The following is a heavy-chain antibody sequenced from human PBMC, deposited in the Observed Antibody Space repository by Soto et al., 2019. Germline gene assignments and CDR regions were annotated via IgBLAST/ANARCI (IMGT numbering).Heavy chain of an antibody. J-gene: IGHJ4*02. V-gene: IGHV3-21*01. Sequence: GGSLRLSCAASGFTFSSYSMNWVRQAPGKGLEWVSSISSSSSYIYYADSVKGRFTISRDNAKNSLYLQMNSLRAEDTAVYYCAGPFSRWYQARVDYWGQGTLVTVSS. CDR1: GFTFSSYS. D-gene: IGHD6-19*01. CDR2: ISSSSSYI. CDR3: AGPFSRWYQARVDY.